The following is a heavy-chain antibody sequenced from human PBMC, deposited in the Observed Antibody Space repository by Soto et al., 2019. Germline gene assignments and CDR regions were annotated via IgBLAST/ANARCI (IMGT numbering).Heavy chain of an antibody. J-gene: IGHJ6*02. CDR2: ISTYNGDT. D-gene: IGHD2-15*01. CDR3: ARESVVVAAKVYYGMDV. V-gene: IGHV1-18*01. Sequence: ASVKVSCKASGYTFTRSGISWVRQAPGQGLEWMGWISTYNGDTNYAQTFQGRVTMTTDTSTSTVHMEVRSLRDEDTAVYYCARESVVVAAKVYYGMDVWGQGTTVTVSS. CDR1: GYTFTRSG.